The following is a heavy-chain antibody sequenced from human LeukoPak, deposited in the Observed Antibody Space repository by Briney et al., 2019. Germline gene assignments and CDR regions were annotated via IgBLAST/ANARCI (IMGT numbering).Heavy chain of an antibody. D-gene: IGHD1-14*01. CDR1: GFTFSSYD. Sequence: GGSLRLSCAASGFTFSSYDMHWVRQATGKGLEWVSAIGTAGDTYYPGSVKGRFTISRENAKNSLYLQMNSLRAGDTAVYYCARGGIGCSFDIWGQGTMVTVSS. CDR2: IGTAGDT. J-gene: IGHJ3*02. V-gene: IGHV3-13*01. CDR3: ARGGIGCSFDI.